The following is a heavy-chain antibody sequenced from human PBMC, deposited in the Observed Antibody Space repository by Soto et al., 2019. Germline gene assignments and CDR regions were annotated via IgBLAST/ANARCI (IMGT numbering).Heavy chain of an antibody. CDR1: GYTFTSYG. Sequence: GASVKVSCKASGYTFTSYGISWVRQAPGQGLEWMGWISAYNGNTNYAQKLQGRVTMTTDTSTSTAYMELRSLRSDDTAVYYCARDLKVLLWFGELYYFDYWGQGTLVTVSS. V-gene: IGHV1-18*01. CDR3: ARDLKVLLWFGELYYFDY. D-gene: IGHD3-10*01. J-gene: IGHJ4*02. CDR2: ISAYNGNT.